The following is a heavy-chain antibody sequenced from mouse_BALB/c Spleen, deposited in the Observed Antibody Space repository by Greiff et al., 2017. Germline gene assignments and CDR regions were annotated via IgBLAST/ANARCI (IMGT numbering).Heavy chain of an antibody. Sequence: QVQLQQPGAELVKPGASVKLSCKASGYTFTSYYMYWVKQRPGQGLEWIGGINPSNGGTNFNEKFKSKATLTVDKSSSTAYMQLSSLTSEDSAVYYCTRTTTARAMDYWGQGTSVTVSS. CDR3: TRTTTARAMDY. D-gene: IGHD1-2*01. J-gene: IGHJ4*01. CDR2: INPSNGGT. CDR1: GYTFTSYY. V-gene: IGHV1S81*02.